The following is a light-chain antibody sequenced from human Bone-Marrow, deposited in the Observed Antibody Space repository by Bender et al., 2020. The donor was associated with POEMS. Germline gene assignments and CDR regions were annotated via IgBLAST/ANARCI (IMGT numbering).Light chain of an antibody. CDR3: CSYAGSRV. Sequence: QSALTQAASVSGSPGQSITIACTGAISDLGGYAYVSWYQHHPGKAPKLIISGVNNRPSGVSDRFSGSKSGNTASLTISGLQAEDEADYYCCSYAGSRVFGGGTKLTVL. V-gene: IGLV2-14*03. CDR1: ISDLGGYAY. CDR2: GVN. J-gene: IGLJ2*01.